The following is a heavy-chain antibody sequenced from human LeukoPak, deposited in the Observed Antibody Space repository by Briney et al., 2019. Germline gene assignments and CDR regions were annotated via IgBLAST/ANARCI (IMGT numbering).Heavy chain of an antibody. J-gene: IGHJ4*01. D-gene: IGHD6-19*01. CDR2: ISGSGGST. CDR1: GFTFSSYA. Sequence: AGGSLRLSCAASGFTFSSYAMSWVRQAPGKGLEWVPAISGSGGSTYYADSVKGRFTISRDNSKNTLYLQMNSLRAEDTAVYYCAKVSIDSSGWSNYFDYWGQGTLVTVSS. V-gene: IGHV3-23*01. CDR3: AKVSIDSSGWSNYFDY.